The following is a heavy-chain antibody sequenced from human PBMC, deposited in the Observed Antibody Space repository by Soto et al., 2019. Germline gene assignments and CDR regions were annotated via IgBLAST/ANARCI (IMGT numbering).Heavy chain of an antibody. CDR3: ARSSHSSGWNNFDY. J-gene: IGHJ4*02. CDR1: GYTFTGSY. D-gene: IGHD6-19*01. CDR2: INPNSGGT. Sequence: ASVKVSCKASGYTFTGSYMHWVRQAPGQGLEWMGWINPNSGGTNYAQKFQGWVNMTRDTSISTAYIELSRLRSDDTAVYYCARSSHSSGWNNFDYWGQGTLVNVSS. V-gene: IGHV1-2*04.